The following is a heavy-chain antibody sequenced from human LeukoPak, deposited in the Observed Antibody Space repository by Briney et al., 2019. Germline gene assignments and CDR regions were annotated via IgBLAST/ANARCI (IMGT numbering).Heavy chain of an antibody. CDR3: ARSYSVGTPYYYYMDV. V-gene: IGHV4-39*07. CDR1: GDSVSSSNYY. D-gene: IGHD1-1*01. J-gene: IGHJ6*03. Sequence: SETLTLTCTVSGDSVSSSNYYWAWIRQPPGKGLEWIGNIYYSGSTYYNPSLKSRVTISVDTSKSQFSLKLSSVTAADTAVYYCARSYSVGTPYYYYMDVWGKGTTVTVSS. CDR2: IYYSGST.